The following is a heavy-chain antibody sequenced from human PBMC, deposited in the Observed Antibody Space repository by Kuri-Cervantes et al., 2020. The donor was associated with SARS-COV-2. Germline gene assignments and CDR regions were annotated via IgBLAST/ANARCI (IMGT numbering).Heavy chain of an antibody. CDR3: ARLPALPWYFDY. CDR2: IYYSGST. J-gene: IGHJ4*02. V-gene: IGHV4-59*08. CDR1: GGSISSYY. Sequence: GSLRLSCTVSGGSISSYYWSWIRQPPGQGLEWLGYIYYSGSTKYNPSLESRVTISVDTSKNQFSLKLSSVTAADTAVYYCARLPALPWYFDYWGQGTLVTVSS.